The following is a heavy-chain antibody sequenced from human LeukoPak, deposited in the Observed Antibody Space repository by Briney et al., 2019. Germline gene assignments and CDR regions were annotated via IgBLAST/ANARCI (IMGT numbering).Heavy chain of an antibody. CDR2: IYYSGST. CDR1: GGSISSSSYY. CDR3: ARHADCSSTSCRPDYYGSGSYLFDY. J-gene: IGHJ4*02. D-gene: IGHD3-10*01. Sequence: KPSETLSLTCTVSGGSISSSSYYWGWIRQPPGKGLEWIGSIYYSGSTYYNPPLKSRVTIAVDTSKNQFSLKLSSVTAADTAVYYCARHADCSSTSCRPDYYGSGSYLFDYWGQGTLVTVSS. V-gene: IGHV4-39*01.